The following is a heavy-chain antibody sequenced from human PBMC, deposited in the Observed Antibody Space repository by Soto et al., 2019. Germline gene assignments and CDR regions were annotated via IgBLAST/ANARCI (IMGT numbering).Heavy chain of an antibody. CDR2: IYPGDSDT. V-gene: IGHV5-51*01. Sequence: LGESLKISCKGSGFSFTTYWIGWVRQMPGKGLEWMGIIYPGDSDTRYSPSFQGQVTISADKSISTAYLQWSSLKASDTAVYYCANMQNEGYYGSSGYHEYWGQGTPVTVSS. D-gene: IGHD3-22*01. CDR3: ANMQNEGYYGSSGYHEY. CDR1: GFSFTTYW. J-gene: IGHJ4*02.